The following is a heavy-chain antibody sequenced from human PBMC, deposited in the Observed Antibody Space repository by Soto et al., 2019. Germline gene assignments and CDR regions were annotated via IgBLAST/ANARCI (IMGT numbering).Heavy chain of an antibody. Sequence: QVQLVESGGGVVQPGRSLRLSCAASGFTFSSYGMHWVRQAPGEGLEWVALISYDGSNEYYGDSVKGRFTISRDNSKNMVYLEMNSLRVEDTAEYYCAKSGYDNGPTLYLGHWGQGTLVSVSS. CDR1: GFTFSSYG. J-gene: IGHJ1*01. V-gene: IGHV3-30*18. D-gene: IGHD3-10*01. CDR3: AKSGYDNGPTLYLGH. CDR2: ISYDGSNE.